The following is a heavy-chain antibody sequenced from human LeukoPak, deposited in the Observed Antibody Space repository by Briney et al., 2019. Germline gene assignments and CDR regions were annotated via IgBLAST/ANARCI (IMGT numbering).Heavy chain of an antibody. V-gene: IGHV4-30-2*01. Sequence: SETLSLTCAVSVGSISSGGYSWSWIRQPPGKGLEWIGYIYHSGSTYYNPSLKSRVTISVDRPKNQFSLKLSSVTAADTAVYYCARVSSSSWLIDYWGQGTLVTVSS. D-gene: IGHD6-13*01. J-gene: IGHJ4*02. CDR3: ARVSSSSWLIDY. CDR2: IYHSGST. CDR1: VGSISSGGYS.